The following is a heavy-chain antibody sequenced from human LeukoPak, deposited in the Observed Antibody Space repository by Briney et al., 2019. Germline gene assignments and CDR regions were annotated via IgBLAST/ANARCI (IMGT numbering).Heavy chain of an antibody. CDR3: ARVLRYCSGGNCYSGGLGYMDV. CDR2: ISRSGSTK. J-gene: IGHJ6*03. CDR1: GFTFSDYN. D-gene: IGHD2-15*01. Sequence: GGSLRLSCAASGFTFSDYNMRWIRQAPGKGLEWVSSISRSGSTKYYADSVKGRFTISRDNAKNSLFLQMNSLRAENTAVYYCARVLRYCSGGNCYSGGLGYMDVWGKGTTVTISS. V-gene: IGHV3-11*01.